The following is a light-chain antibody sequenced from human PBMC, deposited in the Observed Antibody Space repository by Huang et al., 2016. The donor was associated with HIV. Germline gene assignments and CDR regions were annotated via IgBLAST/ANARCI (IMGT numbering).Light chain of an antibody. CDR2: LTS. J-gene: IGKJ2*01. CDR3: MQTLKTPPYT. CDR1: QSLLHSNGDNY. Sequence: DVVMTQSPLSLPVNPGEPASISCRSSQSLLHSNGDNYLNWYMQKPGQSPQLLIYLTSKRASGVPDRFNGSGSDIDFTLKINRVEAADVGVYYCMQTLKTPPYTFGQGTKLEIK. V-gene: IGKV2-28*01.